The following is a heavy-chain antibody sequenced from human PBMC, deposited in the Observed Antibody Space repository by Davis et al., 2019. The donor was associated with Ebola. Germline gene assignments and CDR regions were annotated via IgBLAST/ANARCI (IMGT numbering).Heavy chain of an antibody. CDR2: ISSSGSTI. D-gene: IGHD3-10*01. Sequence: GESLKISCAASGFTFSTSSMNWVRQAPGKGLEWVSYISSSGSTIYYADSVKGRFTISRDNAKNSLYLQMNSLRAEDTAVYYCARDGYGFGELLGYYGMDVWGKGTTVTVSS. V-gene: IGHV3-48*04. CDR3: ARDGYGFGELLGYYGMDV. CDR1: GFTFSTSS. J-gene: IGHJ6*04.